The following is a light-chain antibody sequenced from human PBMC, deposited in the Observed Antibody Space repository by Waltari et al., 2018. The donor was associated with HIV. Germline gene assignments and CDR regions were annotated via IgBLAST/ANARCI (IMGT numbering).Light chain of an antibody. Sequence: AVTQPASVSGLPGQSTTIPCTGDDSHSGTFNFVSWYQQPSGKPPRLILFDVDSRASGVSDRFSGSMSGNTASLTISGLRAEDEGHYYCASFTGDNTVIFGGGTEVTVL. V-gene: IGLV2-14*03. CDR2: DVD. CDR1: DSHSGTFNF. CDR3: ASFTGDNTVI. J-gene: IGLJ2*01.